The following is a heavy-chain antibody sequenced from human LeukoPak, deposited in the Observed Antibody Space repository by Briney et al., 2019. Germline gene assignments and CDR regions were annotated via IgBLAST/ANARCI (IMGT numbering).Heavy chain of an antibody. J-gene: IGHJ6*03. CDR3: ARDARYSYGPTYYYMDV. D-gene: IGHD5-18*01. Sequence: PGGSLRLSCAASAFSLSAYNMNWVRQAPGKGLEWVSYINGGGGTTHYAESVKGRFTISRDSTKNSLYLEVNSLRAEDTAVYYCARDARYSYGPTYYYMDVWGKGTTVTVSS. V-gene: IGHV3-48*01. CDR2: INGGGGTT. CDR1: AFSLSAYN.